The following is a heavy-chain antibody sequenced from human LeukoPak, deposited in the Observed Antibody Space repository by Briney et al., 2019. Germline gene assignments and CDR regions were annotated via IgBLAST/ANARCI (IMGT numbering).Heavy chain of an antibody. CDR1: GYSFNSYW. CDR2: IYPGDSYN. J-gene: IGHJ4*02. D-gene: IGHD2-15*01. Sequence: PGESLKISCQGSGYSFNSYWIAWVRQMPGKGLEWRGIIYPGDSYNKYSPSFQAQITISADKSINTDYLRWSSLKTPDTAMDYCARAYYCGGGSCNLEYWGQGTLVTVSS. V-gene: IGHV5-51*01. CDR3: ARAYYCGGGSCNLEY.